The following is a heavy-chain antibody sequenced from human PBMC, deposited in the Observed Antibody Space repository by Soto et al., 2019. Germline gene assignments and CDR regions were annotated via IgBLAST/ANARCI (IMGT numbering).Heavy chain of an antibody. D-gene: IGHD1-26*01. Sequence: EVQLVESGGGLVQPGGSLRLSCEASGFSFSSYEMNWVRQAPGKGLEWVSYISTGGGAIHYADSVKGRFTVSRGNAKSSLYLQMNSLRAEDTALYYCARDIGGGNWFDPWGQGTLVTVSS. CDR2: ISTGGGAI. V-gene: IGHV3-48*03. CDR1: GFSFSSYE. CDR3: ARDIGGGNWFDP. J-gene: IGHJ5*02.